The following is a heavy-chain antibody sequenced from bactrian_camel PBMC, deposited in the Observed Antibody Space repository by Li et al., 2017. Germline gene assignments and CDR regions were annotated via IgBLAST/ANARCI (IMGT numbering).Heavy chain of an antibody. J-gene: IGHJ4*01. CDR1: GFAFDSD. CDR3: AVATGSPKYLVCPY. CDR2: IDSEGSA. Sequence: HVQLVESGGGSVQAGGSLRLSCTASGFAFDSDMGWFRQAPGNECELVSTIDSEGSAYYADSVKGRFTVSRDYEKNTLYLQMNSLKLEDTAVYYCAVATGSPKYLVCPYGGQGTQVTVS. V-gene: IGHV3S55*01. D-gene: IGHD6*01.